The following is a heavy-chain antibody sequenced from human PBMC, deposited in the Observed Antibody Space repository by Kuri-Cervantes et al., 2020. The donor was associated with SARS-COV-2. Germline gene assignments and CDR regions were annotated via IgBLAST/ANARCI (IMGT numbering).Heavy chain of an antibody. V-gene: IGHV4-34*01. D-gene: IGHD6-13*01. Sequence: GSLRLSCAVYGGSFSGYYWSWIRQPPGKGLEWIGEINHSGSTNYNPSLKSRVTIPVDTSKSQFSLKLSSVTAADTAVYYCARGPRYSSSWYQTLDYWGQGTLVTVSS. CDR3: ARGPRYSSSWYQTLDY. CDR1: GGSFSGYY. CDR2: INHSGST. J-gene: IGHJ4*02.